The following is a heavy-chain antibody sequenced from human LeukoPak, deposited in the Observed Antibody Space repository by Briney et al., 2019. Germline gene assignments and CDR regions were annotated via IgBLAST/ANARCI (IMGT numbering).Heavy chain of an antibody. D-gene: IGHD6-13*01. CDR2: INHSGST. Sequence: PSETLSLTCAVYGGSFSGYYWSWIRQPPGKGLEWIGEINHSGSTNYNPSLKSRVTISVDTSKNQFSLRLSSVTAADTAVYYCARWVAAAGTRIGFDYWGQGTLVTVSS. J-gene: IGHJ4*02. CDR1: GGSFSGYY. CDR3: ARWVAAAGTRIGFDY. V-gene: IGHV4-34*01.